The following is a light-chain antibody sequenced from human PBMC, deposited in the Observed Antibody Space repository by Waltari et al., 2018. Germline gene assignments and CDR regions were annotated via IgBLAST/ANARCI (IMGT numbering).Light chain of an antibody. V-gene: IGKV4-1*01. Sequence: DIVMTQSPDSLTVSLGERATINCKSSQSILYSSNNLNYLAWYQHSPGKPPKLLIYWASTRESGVPDRFSGSGSGTDFTLTISSLQAEDVAVYYCQQYYGSPPWTFGQGTKVEIK. CDR2: WAS. CDR1: QSILYSSNNLNY. CDR3: QQYYGSPPWT. J-gene: IGKJ1*01.